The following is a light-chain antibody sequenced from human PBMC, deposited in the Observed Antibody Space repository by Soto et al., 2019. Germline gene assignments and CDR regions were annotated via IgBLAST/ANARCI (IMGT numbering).Light chain of an antibody. J-gene: IGKJ1*01. CDR3: LQHNNYPPT. Sequence: DIQMTQSPSSLSASVGDRVTITCRASQSISSYLNWYQHKPGKAPKLLIYAASNLQSGVPSRFSGSGSGTDFTLTISSLQPEDFATYFCLQHNNYPPTFGQGTKVDIK. CDR1: QSISSY. CDR2: AAS. V-gene: IGKV1-17*01.